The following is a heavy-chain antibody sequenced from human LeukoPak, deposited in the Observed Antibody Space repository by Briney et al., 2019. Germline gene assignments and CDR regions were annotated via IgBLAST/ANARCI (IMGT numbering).Heavy chain of an antibody. Sequence: GGSLRLSCAASGFTFSIYWMHWVRQAPGKGLVWVSRINSDGRSAVYADSVKGRFTVSRDNAKNTLYLQMNSLRAEDTAVYYCSRVSTTDDHWGQGTLVTVSS. V-gene: IGHV3-74*01. D-gene: IGHD2/OR15-2a*01. CDR3: SRVSTTDDH. J-gene: IGHJ4*02. CDR2: INSDGRSA. CDR1: GFTFSIYW.